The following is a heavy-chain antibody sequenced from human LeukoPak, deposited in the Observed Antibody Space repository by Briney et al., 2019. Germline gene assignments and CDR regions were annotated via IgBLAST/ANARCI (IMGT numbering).Heavy chain of an antibody. D-gene: IGHD4-17*01. CDR3: ARSNNDGDHLFDY. J-gene: IGHJ4*02. V-gene: IGHV4-39*01. CDR1: GGSISSSSYY. CDR2: ISYSGST. Sequence: SETLSLTCTVSGGSISSSSYYWGWIRQPPGKGLEWIGRISYSGSTYYNPSLKSRVTISVDTSKNQFSLKLSSATATDTAVYYCARSNNDGDHLFDYWGQGTLVTVSS.